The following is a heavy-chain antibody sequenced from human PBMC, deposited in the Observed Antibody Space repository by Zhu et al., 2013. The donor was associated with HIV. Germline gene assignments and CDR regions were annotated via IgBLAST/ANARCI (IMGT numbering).Heavy chain of an antibody. J-gene: IGHJ4*02. CDR2: MKTNSGNT. V-gene: IGHV1-8*03. CDR3: ARGQWELPLLHEY. D-gene: IGHD1-26*01. CDR1: EYTLTSYD. Sequence: QVQLVQSGAEVKKPGASVKVSCKASEYTLTSYDIHWVRQVIGQGLEWMGRMKTNSGNTGYAKKFQGRVTFTRNTSIDTAYMELSSLTSEDTAVYYCARGQWELPLLHEYWGQGTLVTVSS.